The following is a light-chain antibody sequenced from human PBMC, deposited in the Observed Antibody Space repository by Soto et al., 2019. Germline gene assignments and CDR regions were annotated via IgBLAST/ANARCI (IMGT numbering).Light chain of an antibody. V-gene: IGKV1-27*01. CDR3: QKYSSVIT. Sequence: DIPMTQSPSSLSASVGDRVTITCRASQGISNFLAWYQQKPGKVPRLLISAASTLQSGVPSLFSGSGSGTDFTLTITSLQPEDVATYYCQKYSSVITFGQGTRLEIK. CDR2: AAS. CDR1: QGISNF. J-gene: IGKJ5*01.